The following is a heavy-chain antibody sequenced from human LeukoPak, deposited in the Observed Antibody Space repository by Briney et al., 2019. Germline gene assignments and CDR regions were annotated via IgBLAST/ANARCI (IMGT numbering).Heavy chain of an antibody. CDR3: ARGGGYSYGFFDY. J-gene: IGHJ4*02. Sequence: ASVKVSCKVSGYTLTELSRHWVRQAPGQELEWMGWISAYNGNTNYAQKLQGRVTMTTDTSTSTAYMELRSLRSDDTAVYYCARGGGYSYGFFDYWGQGTLVTVSS. CDR2: ISAYNGNT. D-gene: IGHD5-18*01. CDR1: GYTLTELS. V-gene: IGHV1-18*01.